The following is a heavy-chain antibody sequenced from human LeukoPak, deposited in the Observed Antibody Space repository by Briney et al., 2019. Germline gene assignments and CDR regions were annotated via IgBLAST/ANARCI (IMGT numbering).Heavy chain of an antibody. Sequence: GGSLRLSCAASGFTFSNAWMSWFRQAPGKGMERLGRIKGKTDGGTTDYTSPVKGRFTISRDDSKNTLYLQMNSLKTEDTAVYYCTTAFGQSDYWGQGTLVTVSS. V-gene: IGHV3-15*01. CDR3: TTAFGQSDY. J-gene: IGHJ4*02. CDR2: IKGKTDGGTT. CDR1: GFTFSNAW. D-gene: IGHD3-16*01.